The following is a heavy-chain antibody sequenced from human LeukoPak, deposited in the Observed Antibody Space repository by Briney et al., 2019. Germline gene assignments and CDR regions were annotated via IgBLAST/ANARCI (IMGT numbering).Heavy chain of an antibody. J-gene: IGHJ4*02. V-gene: IGHV3-30*18. CDR2: ISYDGSNK. D-gene: IGHD3-22*01. Sequence: GGSLRLSCAASGFTFSSYGMHWVRQAPGKGLEWVAVISYDGSNKYYADSVKGRFTISRDNSKNTLYLQMNSLRAEDTAVYYCAKDLPPRITMIVVVNIPRGGFDYWGQGTLVTVSS. CDR1: GFTFSSYG. CDR3: AKDLPPRITMIVVVNIPRGGFDY.